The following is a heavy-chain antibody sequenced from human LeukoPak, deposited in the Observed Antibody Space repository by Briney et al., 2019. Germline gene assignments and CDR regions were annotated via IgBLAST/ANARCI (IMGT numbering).Heavy chain of an antibody. D-gene: IGHD4-23*01. V-gene: IGHV3-7*01. Sequence: GGSLRLSCAASGFAFSSSYMNWVRQAPGKGLEGVATMNPDGSVKNYVDSVKGRFTISRDNAKNSLSLKMNSLRAEDTAVYYCASPNHGGHDAFDFWGQGTLVTVSS. CDR1: GFAFSSSY. CDR3: ASPNHGGHDAFDF. CDR2: MNPDGSVK. J-gene: IGHJ3*01.